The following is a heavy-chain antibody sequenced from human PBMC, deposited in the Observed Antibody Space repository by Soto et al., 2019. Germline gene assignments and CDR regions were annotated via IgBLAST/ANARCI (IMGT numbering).Heavy chain of an antibody. J-gene: IGHJ6*02. CDR1: ELSCNLFT. Sequence: HPGGYLRLSCAAYELSCNLFTFHWVRQAPGRGLEWVAVVSHVGDNKFYADSVKGRFTLSRDDSKNMLYLQMNSLRVDDTALYYCARGNMDVWGQGTTVTVSS. CDR3: ARGNMDV. V-gene: IGHV3-30-3*01. CDR2: VSHVGDNK.